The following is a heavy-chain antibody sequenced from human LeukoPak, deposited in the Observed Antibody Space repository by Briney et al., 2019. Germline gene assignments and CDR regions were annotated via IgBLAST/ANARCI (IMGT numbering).Heavy chain of an antibody. CDR2: ICRSGNT. CDR1: GGSISSYY. CDR3: ARWNEYSSSSAPP. Sequence: SETLSLTCTVSGGSISSYYWSWIRQPPGKGLDWTGSICRSGNTECNPSLKSRVTRDNPSLRGRVTISVDRSKNQFSLKLSSVTAADTAVYYCARWNEYSSSSAPPWGQGTLVTVSS. J-gene: IGHJ5*02. V-gene: IGHV4-4*09. D-gene: IGHD6-6*01.